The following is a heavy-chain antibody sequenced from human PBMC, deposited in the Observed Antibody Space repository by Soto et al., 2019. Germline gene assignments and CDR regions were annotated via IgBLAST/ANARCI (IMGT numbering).Heavy chain of an antibody. V-gene: IGHV3-23*01. D-gene: IGHD3-22*01. CDR1: GFTFSNYA. J-gene: IGHJ4*02. CDR3: AKSGRITTIVVVVRTHFDY. Sequence: PEGSLRLSCAASGFTFSNYAMSWVRQAPGKGLEWVSAISGSGGSTHYADSVKGRFTISRDNSKNTLYLQMNSLRAEDTAVYYCAKSGRITTIVVVVRTHFDYWGQGTLVTVSS. CDR2: ISGSGGST.